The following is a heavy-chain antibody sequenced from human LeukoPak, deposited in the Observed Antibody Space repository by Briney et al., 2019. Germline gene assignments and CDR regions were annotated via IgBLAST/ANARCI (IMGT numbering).Heavy chain of an antibody. CDR2: IYSSGSS. V-gene: IGHV4-4*07. CDR3: VRVGEQYSRTLFDY. J-gene: IGHJ4*02. CDR1: RGSISGYY. Sequence: SQTLSLTCTVSRGSISGYYWSWIRQPAGKGLEWIGCIYSSGSSIYNPSLRSRVTMSVDTSNNQFSLKLRFVTAADTAMYYCVRVGEQYSRTLFDYWGQGTLVTVSS. D-gene: IGHD6-13*01.